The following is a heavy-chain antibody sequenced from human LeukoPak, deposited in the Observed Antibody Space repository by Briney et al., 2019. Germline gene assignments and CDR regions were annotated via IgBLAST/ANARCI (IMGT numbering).Heavy chain of an antibody. D-gene: IGHD1-1*01. J-gene: IGHJ3*02. CDR3: TRVPQGRQLERLGAFDI. CDR2: IIPIFGTA. Sequence: ASVKVSCKASGGTFSSYAIRWVRQAPGQGLESMGGIIPIFGTANYAQKFQGRVTITADESTSTAYMELSSLRSEDTAVYYCTRVPQGRQLERLGAFDIWGQGTMVTVSS. CDR1: GGTFSSYA. V-gene: IGHV1-69*01.